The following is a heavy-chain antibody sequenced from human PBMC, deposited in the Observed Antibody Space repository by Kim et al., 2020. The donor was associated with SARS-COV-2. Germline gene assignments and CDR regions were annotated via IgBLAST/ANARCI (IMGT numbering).Heavy chain of an antibody. V-gene: IGHV3-21*01. J-gene: IGHJ6*02. D-gene: IGHD6-25*01. CDR3: ARDRRTEGYSSVPKGYYYGMDV. CDR2: ISSSSSYI. Sequence: GGSLRLSCAASGFTFSSYSMNWVRQAPGKGLEWVSSISSSSSYIYYADSVKGRFTISRDNAKNSLYLQMNSLRAEDTAVYYCARDRRTEGYSSVPKGYYYGMDVWGQGTTVTVSS. CDR1: GFTFSSYS.